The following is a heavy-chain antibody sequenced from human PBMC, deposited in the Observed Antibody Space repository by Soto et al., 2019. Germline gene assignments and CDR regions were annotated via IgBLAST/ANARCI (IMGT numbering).Heavy chain of an antibody. CDR3: ARDCVTTSCYSGYYYYGMDV. D-gene: IGHD2-2*01. Sequence: GASVKVSCKASGYTFTGYYMHWVRQAPGQGLEWMGWINPNSGGTNYAQRFQGWVTMTRDTSISTAYMELSRLRSDDTAVYYCARDCVTTSCYSGYYYYGMDVWGQGTTVTVSS. J-gene: IGHJ6*02. V-gene: IGHV1-2*04. CDR1: GYTFTGYY. CDR2: INPNSGGT.